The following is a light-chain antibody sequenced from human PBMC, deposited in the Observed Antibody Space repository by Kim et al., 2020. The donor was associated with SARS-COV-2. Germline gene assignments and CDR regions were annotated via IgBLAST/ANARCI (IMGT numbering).Light chain of an antibody. J-gene: IGKJ1*01. CDR1: QSISSY. Sequence: ASVGDRVTITCRASQSISSYLNWYQQKPGKAPNLLIYAAFSLHSGVPSRFSGSQSGTDFTLTISSLQPEDFATYYCQQSSSTPWTFGQGTKVDIK. V-gene: IGKV1-39*01. CDR2: AAF. CDR3: QQSSSTPWT.